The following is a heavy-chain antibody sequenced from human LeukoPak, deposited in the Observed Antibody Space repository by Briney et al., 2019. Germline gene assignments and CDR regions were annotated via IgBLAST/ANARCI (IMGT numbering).Heavy chain of an antibody. CDR2: INPNSGGP. CDR1: GYTFTGYY. CDR3: ARKGSSFDY. D-gene: IGHD6-6*01. Sequence: ASVKVSCKASGYTFTGYYMHSVRQAPGQGLEWMGWINPNSGGPYSAQRFQGRVTMTRDTSITTAYMELSRLRSDDSAVYYWARKGSSFDYWGQGTLVTVSS. V-gene: IGHV1-2*02. J-gene: IGHJ4*02.